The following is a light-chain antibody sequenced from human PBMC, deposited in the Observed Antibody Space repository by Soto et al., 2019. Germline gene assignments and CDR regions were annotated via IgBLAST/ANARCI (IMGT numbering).Light chain of an antibody. CDR1: QSVSSN. V-gene: IGKV3-15*01. Sequence: EIVMTQSPATLSVSPGERATLSCRASQSVSSNLAWYLQKPGQAPRLLIYGASTRATGIPVRFSGSGSRTEFTLTISSLQSEDFAVYYCQQYNNWPPLTFGGGTKVEIK. J-gene: IGKJ4*01. CDR2: GAS. CDR3: QQYNNWPPLT.